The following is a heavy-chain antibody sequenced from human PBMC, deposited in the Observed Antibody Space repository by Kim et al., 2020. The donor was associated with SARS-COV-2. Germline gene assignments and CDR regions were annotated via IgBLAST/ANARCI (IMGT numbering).Heavy chain of an antibody. CDR2: ISAYNGNT. J-gene: IGHJ6*02. CDR3: ARGAYDFWSGYYGAVNDYYYYGMDV. D-gene: IGHD3-3*01. CDR1: GYTFTSYG. Sequence: ASVKVSCKASGYTFTSYGISWVRQAPGQGLEWMGWISAYNGNTNYAQKLQGRVTMTTDTSTSTAYMELRSLRSDDTAVYYCARGAYDFWSGYYGAVNDYYYYGMDVWGQGTTVTVSS. V-gene: IGHV1-18*04.